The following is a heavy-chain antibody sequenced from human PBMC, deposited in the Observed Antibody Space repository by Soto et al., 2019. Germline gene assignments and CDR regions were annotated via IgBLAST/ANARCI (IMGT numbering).Heavy chain of an antibody. CDR3: ARDRGSSSYYYSGMDV. CDR2: ISYDGSNK. Sequence: QVQLVESGGGVVQPGRSLRLSCAASGFTFSSYAMHWVRQAPGKGLEWVAVISYDGSNKYYADSVKGRFTISRDNSKNTLYRQMNSLRSEETAVYYCARDRGSSSYYYSGMDVWGQGTTVTVSS. CDR1: GFTFSSYA. D-gene: IGHD3-10*01. J-gene: IGHJ6*02. V-gene: IGHV3-30-3*01.